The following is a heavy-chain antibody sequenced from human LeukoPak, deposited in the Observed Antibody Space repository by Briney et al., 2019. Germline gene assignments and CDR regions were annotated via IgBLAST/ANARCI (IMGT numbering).Heavy chain of an antibody. J-gene: IGHJ3*02. Sequence: GGSLRLSCAASGFTFSSYGMHWVRQAPGKGLEWVAVIWYDGSNKYYADSVKGRFTISRDNSKNTLYLQMNSLRAEDTAVYYCARDSADYGDYVVGAFDIWGQGTMVTVSS. V-gene: IGHV3-33*01. CDR1: GFTFSSYG. D-gene: IGHD4-17*01. CDR3: ARDSADYGDYVVGAFDI. CDR2: IWYDGSNK.